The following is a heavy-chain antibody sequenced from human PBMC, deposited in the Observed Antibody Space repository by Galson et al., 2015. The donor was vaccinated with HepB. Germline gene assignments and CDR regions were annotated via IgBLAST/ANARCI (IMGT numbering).Heavy chain of an antibody. D-gene: IGHD2-15*01. V-gene: IGHV1-2*02. J-gene: IGHJ4*02. CDR3: ARTVRKLSGGGCDGVDY. Sequence: SVKVSCKASGYTFTDYYMHWVRQAPGKGLEWMGWINPNSGGTNYAQKFQGRVTMTRDTSINTAYMELSRLRSDDTAVYYCARTVRKLSGGGCDGVDYWGQGTLVTVSS. CDR1: GYTFTDYY. CDR2: INPNSGGT.